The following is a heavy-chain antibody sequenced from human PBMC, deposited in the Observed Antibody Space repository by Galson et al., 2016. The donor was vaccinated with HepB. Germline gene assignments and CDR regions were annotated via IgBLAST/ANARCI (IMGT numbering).Heavy chain of an antibody. D-gene: IGHD5-12*01. CDR2: VPHYGNNK. V-gene: IGHV3-30-3*01. CDR3: ARYLGGYSGYGGNYFGMDV. CDR1: GFTFSTYA. Sequence: SLRLSCAASGFTFSTYAMHWVRQAPGKGLEWVTVVPHYGNNKYYADSVKGRFTVSRDNSKSTVNLHMNSLRPEDTAVYYCARYLGGYSGYGGNYFGMDVWGQGTTVTVS. J-gene: IGHJ6*02.